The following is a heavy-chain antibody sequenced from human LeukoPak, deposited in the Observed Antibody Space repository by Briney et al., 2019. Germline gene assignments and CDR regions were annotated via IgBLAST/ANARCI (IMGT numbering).Heavy chain of an antibody. CDR3: ARASSYDYWSGYYLDY. Sequence: SETLSLICTVSGGSISSHYWSWIRQPPGKGLEWIGYIYYSGSTNYNPSLKSRVTISVDTSKNQFSLKLSSVTAADTAVYYCARASSYDYWSGYYLDYWGQGTLVTVSS. D-gene: IGHD3-3*01. CDR2: IYYSGST. CDR1: GGSISSHY. J-gene: IGHJ4*02. V-gene: IGHV4-59*11.